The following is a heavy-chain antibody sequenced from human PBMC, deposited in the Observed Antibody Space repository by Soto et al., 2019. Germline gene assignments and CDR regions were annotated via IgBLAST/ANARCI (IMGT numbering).Heavy chain of an antibody. CDR2: ISGSGGTT. D-gene: IGHD2-2*02. CDR3: AKGGYCSSPSCYKGIAASAM. Sequence: EVQLLESGGGLVQPGGSLRVSCAASGFTFSSYAMSWVRQAPGKGLEWVSSISGSGGTTYFADSVKGRFTISRDNSKNTLYLQMNTLRAEDTAVYYCAKGGYCSSPSCYKGIAASAMWGQGTLVTVSS. V-gene: IGHV3-23*01. CDR1: GFTFSSYA. J-gene: IGHJ4*02.